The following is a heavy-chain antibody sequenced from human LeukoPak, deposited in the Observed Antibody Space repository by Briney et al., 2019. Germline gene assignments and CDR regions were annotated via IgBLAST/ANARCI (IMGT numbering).Heavy chain of an antibody. CDR2: IYTSGST. Sequence: PSQTLSLTCTVSGGSISSGSYYWSWIRQPAGKGLEWIGRIYTSGSTNYNPSLKSRVTISVDTSKNQFSLKLSSVTAADTAVYYCARNTHYYGSGSYGVDWFDPWGQGTLVTVSS. D-gene: IGHD3-10*01. CDR3: ARNTHYYGSGSYGVDWFDP. V-gene: IGHV4-61*02. CDR1: GGSISSGSYY. J-gene: IGHJ5*02.